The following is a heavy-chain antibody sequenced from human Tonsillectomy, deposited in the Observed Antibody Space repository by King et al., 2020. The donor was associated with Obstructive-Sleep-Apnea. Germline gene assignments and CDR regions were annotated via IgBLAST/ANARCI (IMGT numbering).Heavy chain of an antibody. CDR1: GYSISSSSY. CDR2: VFQSGTP. CDR3: ARGHTWNFDY. V-gene: IGHV4-38-2*02. J-gene: IGHJ4*02. D-gene: IGHD1-1*01. Sequence: QLQESGPGLVKASETLSLTCSVSGYSISSSSYWGWIRQPPGKGLEGIGSVFQSGTPYYNSSLKSRVTMSVDTSKNQFSLNLNSVTAADTAVYYCARGHTWNFDYWGQGTLVTVSS.